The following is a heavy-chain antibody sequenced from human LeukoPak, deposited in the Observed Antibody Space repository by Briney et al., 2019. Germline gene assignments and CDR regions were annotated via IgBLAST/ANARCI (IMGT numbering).Heavy chain of an antibody. V-gene: IGHV1-18*01. CDR1: GYTFTRYG. D-gene: IGHD3-22*01. CDR3: ARVGYDSSGRHRYAFDI. J-gene: IGHJ3*02. CDR2: INPNNGNT. Sequence: ASVKVSCKASGYTFTRYGISWVRQAPGQGLEWMGWINPNNGNTNYVQKLQGRVTMTTDTSTSTAYMELRSLRSDDTAVYYCARVGYDSSGRHRYAFDILGQGTMVTVSS.